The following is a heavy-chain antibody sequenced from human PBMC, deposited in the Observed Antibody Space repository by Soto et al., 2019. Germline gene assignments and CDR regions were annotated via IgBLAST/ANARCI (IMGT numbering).Heavy chain of an antibody. D-gene: IGHD3-22*01. CDR1: GYSFAGYW. J-gene: IGHJ4*02. V-gene: IGHV5-10-1*01. CDR2: IDPSDSQT. Sequence: PVEALKISCKVSGYSFAGYWITCVRQKPGKGLEWMGRIDPSDSQTYYSPSFRGHVTISVTKSITTVFLQWSSLRASDTAMYYCARQIYDSDTGPNFQYYFDSWGQGTPVTVSS. CDR3: ARQIYDSDTGPNFQYYFDS.